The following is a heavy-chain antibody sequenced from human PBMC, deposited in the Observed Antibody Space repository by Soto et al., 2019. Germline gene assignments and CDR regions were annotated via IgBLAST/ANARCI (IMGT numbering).Heavy chain of an antibody. CDR2: IYSGGST. CDR1: GFTVSSNY. V-gene: IGHV3-53*01. Sequence: EVQMVESGGGLIQPGGSLRLSCAAFGFTVSSNYMTWVRQAPGKGLEWVSVIYSGGSTYYADSVKGRFTISRDNSGNTLYLQMNSLRAEDTAVYYCARGFPSMAYYGEYYFDKWGQGTLVTVSS. D-gene: IGHD3-10*01. CDR3: ARGFPSMAYYGEYYFDK. J-gene: IGHJ4*02.